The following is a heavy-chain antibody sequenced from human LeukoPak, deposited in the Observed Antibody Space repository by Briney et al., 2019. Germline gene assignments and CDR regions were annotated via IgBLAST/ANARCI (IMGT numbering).Heavy chain of an antibody. V-gene: IGHV3-21*01. Sequence: PGGSLRLSCAASGFTFSSYSMNWVRQAPGKGLEWVSSIGSDGSYIYYSDSLKGRFTISRDNAKNSLYLQMNSLSAEDTAVYYCARDKPVYLEWRYCGMDVWGQGTTVTVSS. CDR2: IGSDGSYI. CDR3: ARDKPVYLEWRYCGMDV. D-gene: IGHD1-20*01. CDR1: GFTFSSYS. J-gene: IGHJ6*02.